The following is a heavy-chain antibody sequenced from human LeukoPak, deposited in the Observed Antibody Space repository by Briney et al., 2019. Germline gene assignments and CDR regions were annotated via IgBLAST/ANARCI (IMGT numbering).Heavy chain of an antibody. D-gene: IGHD3/OR15-3a*01. CDR3: ARRTGYYDGFDY. Sequence: PSATLSLTCTVSGGSISNYYWSWLRKPPGKGPEWIGYIYCSGSTNYNPSLKSRVTISVDTSNNPFSLKLSPVTAADTAVYYCARRTGYYDGFDYWGQGTLVTVSS. J-gene: IGHJ4*02. CDR1: GGSISNYY. V-gene: IGHV4-59*01. CDR2: IYCSGST.